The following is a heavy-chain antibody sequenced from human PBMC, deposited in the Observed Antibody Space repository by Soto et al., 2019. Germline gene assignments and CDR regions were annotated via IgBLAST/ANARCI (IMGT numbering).Heavy chain of an antibody. CDR3: AKATATGGGAFDI. J-gene: IGHJ3*02. Sequence: GGSLRLSCAASGFFFSSFEMNWVRQAPGKGLEWVSYISSSGSTIYYAELVKGRFTISRDNSKNTVFLQMNSLTAGDTAVYYCAKATATGGGAFDICGQGTMVTVSS. CDR2: ISSSGSTI. V-gene: IGHV3-48*03. D-gene: IGHD2-8*02. CDR1: GFFFSSFE.